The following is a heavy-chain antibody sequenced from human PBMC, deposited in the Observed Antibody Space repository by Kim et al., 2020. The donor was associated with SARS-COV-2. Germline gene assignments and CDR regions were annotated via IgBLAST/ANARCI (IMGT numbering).Heavy chain of an antibody. CDR1: GYTFTSYA. Sequence: SVKVSCKASGYTFTSYAISWVRQAPGQGLEWMGGISANFGTANYAQKLQGRVTITADESTSTAYMELSSLRSDDTAVYYCARDSSTIFRGCWYFDLWGR. D-gene: IGHD3-10*01. CDR3: ARDSSTIFRGCWYFDL. V-gene: IGHV1-69*13. CDR2: ISANFGTA. J-gene: IGHJ2*01.